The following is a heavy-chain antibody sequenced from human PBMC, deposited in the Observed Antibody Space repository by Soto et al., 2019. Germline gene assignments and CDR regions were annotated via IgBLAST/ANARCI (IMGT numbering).Heavy chain of an antibody. CDR3: STGMRIAVAGTGAFDI. CDR1: GGSISSSSYY. V-gene: IGHV4-39*01. D-gene: IGHD6-19*01. CDR2: IYYSGST. J-gene: IGHJ3*02. Sequence: PSETLSLTCTVSGGSISSSSYYWGWIRQPPGKGLEWIGSIYYSGSTYYNPSLKSRVTISVDTSKNQFSLKLSSVTAADTAVYYCSTGMRIAVAGTGAFDIWGQGKMVTVSS.